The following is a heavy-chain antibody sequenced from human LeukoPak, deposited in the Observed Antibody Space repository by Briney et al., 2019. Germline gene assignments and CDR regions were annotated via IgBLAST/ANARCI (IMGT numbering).Heavy chain of an antibody. D-gene: IGHD2-2*01. V-gene: IGHV3-23*01. CDR3: AKALGEYCSSTSCFHFDY. CDR2: ISGSGGST. CDR1: GFTFSSYA. Sequence: GGSLRLSCAASGFTFSSYAMSWVRQAPGKGLEWVSAISGSGGSTYYADSVKGRFTISRDNSKNTLYLQMNSLRAEDTAVYYCAKALGEYCSSTSCFHFDYWGQGTLVTVSS. J-gene: IGHJ4*02.